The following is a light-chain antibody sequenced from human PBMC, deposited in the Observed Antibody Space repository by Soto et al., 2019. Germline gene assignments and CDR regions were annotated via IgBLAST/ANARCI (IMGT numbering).Light chain of an antibody. CDR2: RGS. CDR3: QDYDTSAPWM. J-gene: IGKJ1*01. Sequence: EVVLTQSPGTLSLSPGERATLSCRASQNIRGNELAWYQQKPGQAPRLLIYRGSSRATGIPDRFRGRGSGTDFTLTISRLEPEDFAVYYCQDYDTSAPWMFGQGTKVEIK. V-gene: IGKV3-20*01. CDR1: QNIRGNE.